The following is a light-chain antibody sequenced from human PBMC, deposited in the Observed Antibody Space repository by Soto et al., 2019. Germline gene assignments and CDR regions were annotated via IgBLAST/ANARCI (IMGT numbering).Light chain of an antibody. V-gene: IGKV3-20*01. CDR3: QQYTSSLNT. J-gene: IGKJ5*01. CDR1: QSVSSSY. Sequence: EIVLTHSPGTLSLSPGERATLSFSSSQSVSSSYLAWYQQKPGQAPRLLIYGASSRATGIPDRFSGSGSGTDFTLTIRRLEPEDFAVYYCQQYTSSLNTFGQGTRLEIK. CDR2: GAS.